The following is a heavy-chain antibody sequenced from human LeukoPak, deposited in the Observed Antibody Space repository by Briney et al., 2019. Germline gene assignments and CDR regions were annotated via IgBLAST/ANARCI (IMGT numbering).Heavy chain of an antibody. D-gene: IGHD4-17*01. J-gene: IGHJ4*02. CDR3: AKLGTVTLDY. CDR2: ISGSGGST. Sequence: GGSLRLSCAASGFTFSSYAMSWVRQAPGKGLEWVSGISGSGGSTYYADSVKGRFTISRDKSKNTLYLQMNSLRVEDTAVYYCAKLGTVTLDYWGQGTLVTVSS. V-gene: IGHV3-23*01. CDR1: GFTFSSYA.